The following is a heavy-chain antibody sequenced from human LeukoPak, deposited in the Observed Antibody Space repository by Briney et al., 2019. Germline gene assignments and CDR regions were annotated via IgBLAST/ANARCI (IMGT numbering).Heavy chain of an antibody. Sequence: PGGSLRLSCVASGLRFGRDWISWVRQAPGKGLEWVACVKQDGTEKNYVVSVWGRFTVSVDNGKNSLYLQMNSLRAEDTAKYYCATLDSTKSVLWGRGTALIVSS. CDR1: GLRFGRDW. CDR3: ATLDSTKSVL. CDR2: VKQDGTEK. V-gene: IGHV3-7*01. J-gene: IGHJ1*01. D-gene: IGHD2-2*01.